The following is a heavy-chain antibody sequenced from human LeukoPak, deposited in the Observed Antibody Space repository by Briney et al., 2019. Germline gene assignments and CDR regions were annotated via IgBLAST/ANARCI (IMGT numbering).Heavy chain of an antibody. CDR3: AATMVRGVIPTYFDY. CDR2: INHSGST. J-gene: IGHJ4*02. D-gene: IGHD3-10*01. Sequence: TSETLSLTCAVYGVSFSGYYWSWIRQPPGKGLEWIGEINHSGSTNYNPSLKSRVTISVDTSKNQFSLKLSSVTAADTAVYYCAATMVRGVIPTYFDYWGQGTLVTVSS. CDR1: GVSFSGYY. V-gene: IGHV4-34*01.